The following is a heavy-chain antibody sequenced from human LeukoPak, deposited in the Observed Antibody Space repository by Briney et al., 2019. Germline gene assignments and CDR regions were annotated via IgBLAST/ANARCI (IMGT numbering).Heavy chain of an antibody. CDR2: ISYDGSNK. Sequence: PGGSLRLSCAASGFTFSTYAMHWVRQGPGKGLEWVAVISYDGSNKYYADSVKGRFTISRDNSKNTLYLQMNSLRAEDTAVYYCAKCGSASCYDSFDVWGHGTMATVSS. D-gene: IGHD2-15*01. J-gene: IGHJ3*01. CDR3: AKCGSASCYDSFDV. CDR1: GFTFSTYA. V-gene: IGHV3-30-3*02.